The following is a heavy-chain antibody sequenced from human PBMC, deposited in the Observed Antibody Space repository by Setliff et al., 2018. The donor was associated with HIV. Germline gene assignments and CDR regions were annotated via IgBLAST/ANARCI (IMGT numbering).Heavy chain of an antibody. J-gene: IGHJ5*02. CDR3: ARPRLYGTALDL. D-gene: IGHD3-10*01. CDR1: GGSISNYY. Sequence: ETLSLTCIVSGGSISNYYWGWIRQAPGKGLEWASTIYSDGNTYHADSVKGRFTLSRDNTKNTLYLQMDSLRPEDTAVYYCARPRLYGTALDLWGQGTLVTVSS. CDR2: IYSDGNT. V-gene: IGHV3-66*02.